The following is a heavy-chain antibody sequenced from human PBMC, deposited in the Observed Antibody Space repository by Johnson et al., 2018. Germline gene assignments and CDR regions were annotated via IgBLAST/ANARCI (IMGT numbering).Heavy chain of an antibody. CDR1: GFTFSSYW. Sequence: VQLVESGGGLVQPGGSLRLSCAASGFTFSSYWMSWVRQAPGKGLEWVANIKQDGSEKYYVDSVNGRFTISRDNAKNSLYLQMNSLRAEDTGVYYCARPPVGGIGAYYYYMDVWGKGTTVTVSS. D-gene: IGHD3-16*01. CDR2: IKQDGSEK. V-gene: IGHV3-7*01. J-gene: IGHJ6*03. CDR3: ARPPVGGIGAYYYYMDV.